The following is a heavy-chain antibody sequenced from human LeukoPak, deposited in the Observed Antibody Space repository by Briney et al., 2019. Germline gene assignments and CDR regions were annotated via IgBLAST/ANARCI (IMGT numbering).Heavy chain of an antibody. V-gene: IGHV3-13*04. CDR3: AREERGDGYRYLDL. D-gene: IGHD2-21*01. CDR1: GFTFSRYD. Sequence: PGGSLRLSCAASGFTFSRYDMHWVRQATGKGLEWVSAIGRADDTYYPGSLKGRFTISREDAKSSLYLQMNSLRDGDTAVYYCAREERGDGYRYLDLWGRGTLLTVSS. CDR2: IGRADDT. J-gene: IGHJ2*01.